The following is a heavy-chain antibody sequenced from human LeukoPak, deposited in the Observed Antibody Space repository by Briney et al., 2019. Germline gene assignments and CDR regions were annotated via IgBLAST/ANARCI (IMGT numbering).Heavy chain of an antibody. J-gene: IGHJ4*02. D-gene: IGHD3-22*01. CDR3: TRAPPGMTMMTDY. CDR2: VSTNDGNT. Sequence: ASVKVSCKASGYTFTNYHIAWVRQAPGQGLEWLGWVSTNDGNTVYAQRLQGRVTMTTDTSTSVAYMELRSLTSDDTAVYYCTRAPPGMTMMTDYWGQGTLVTVSS. V-gene: IGHV1-18*01. CDR1: GYTFTNYH.